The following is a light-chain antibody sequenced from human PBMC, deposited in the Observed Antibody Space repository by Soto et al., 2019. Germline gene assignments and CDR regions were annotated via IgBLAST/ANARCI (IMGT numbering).Light chain of an antibody. CDR1: QSVTSSF. Sequence: IRWTQSPRTLSLSAGERDTLSCRASQSVTSSFLARYQQKPGQAPRLLIYSASHRATGIPDRFSGSESGTDFTLTISRLEPEDFAVYYCQQYGDSRWTFGQGTKVDIK. J-gene: IGKJ1*01. V-gene: IGKV3-20*01. CDR3: QQYGDSRWT. CDR2: SAS.